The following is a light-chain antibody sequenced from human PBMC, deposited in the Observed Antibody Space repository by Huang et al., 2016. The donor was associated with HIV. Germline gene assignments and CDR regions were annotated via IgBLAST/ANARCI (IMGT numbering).Light chain of an antibody. CDR3: QQYYTYPHS. Sequence: AIRMTQSPSSLSASTGDRVTITCRASQGISSYLAWYQQKPGKAPKLLIYAASNLQSVVPARFSGSGFGTDFTLTISSLQSEDLGSYHCQQYYTYPHSFGQGTKLEI. V-gene: IGKV1-8*01. J-gene: IGKJ2*01. CDR1: QGISSY. CDR2: AAS.